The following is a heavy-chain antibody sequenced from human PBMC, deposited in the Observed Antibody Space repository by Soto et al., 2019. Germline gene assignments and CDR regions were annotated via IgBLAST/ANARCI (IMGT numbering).Heavy chain of an antibody. D-gene: IGHD3-3*01. CDR1: GGSVSSGSYY. Sequence: LTCTVSGGSVSSGSYYWSWIRQPPGKGLEWIGYIYYSGSTNYNPSLKSRVTISVDTSKNQFSLKLSSVTAADTAVYYCARGRLRYYDFWSGSNPDNWFDPWGEGTLVTVSS. CDR2: IYYSGST. J-gene: IGHJ5*02. CDR3: ARGRLRYYDFWSGSNPDNWFDP. V-gene: IGHV4-61*01.